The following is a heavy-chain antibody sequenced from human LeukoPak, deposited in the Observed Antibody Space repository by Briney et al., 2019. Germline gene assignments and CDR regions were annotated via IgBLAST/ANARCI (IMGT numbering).Heavy chain of an antibody. CDR2: INHSGST. CDR3: ARGRPQPNY. V-gene: IGHV4-34*01. J-gene: IGHJ4*02. CDR1: GFTFSSYA. Sequence: GSLRLSCAASGFTFSSYAMSWIRQPPGKGLEWIGEINHSGSTNYNPSLKSRVTISVDTSKNQFSLKLSSVTAADTAVYYCARGRPQPNYWGQGTLVTVSS.